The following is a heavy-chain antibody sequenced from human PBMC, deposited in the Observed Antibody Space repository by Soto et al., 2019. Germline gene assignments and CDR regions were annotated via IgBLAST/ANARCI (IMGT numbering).Heavy chain of an antibody. J-gene: IGHJ4*02. CDR3: ARGRPSVVARSYGGILLFYD. D-gene: IGHD5-18*01. CDR1: GGSFSGYY. V-gene: IGHV4-34*01. CDR2: INNSGST. Sequence: QGQLQQWGAGLLKPSETLSLTCAVYGGSFSGYYWSWIRQTPGKGLVWIGEINNSGSTNYNPSLKSRVTISVDTTKNQFSRRLSSVSAADTAVYDCARGRPSVVARSYGGILLFYDRGQGALVAVSS.